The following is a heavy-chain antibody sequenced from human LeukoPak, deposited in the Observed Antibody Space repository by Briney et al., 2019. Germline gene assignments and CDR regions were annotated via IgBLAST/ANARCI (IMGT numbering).Heavy chain of an antibody. V-gene: IGHV7-4-1*02. CDR1: GYTFTSYY. J-gene: IGHJ6*03. Sequence: ASVKVSCKASGYTFTSYYTHWVRQAPGQGLEWMGWINTNTGNPTYAQGFTGRFVFSLDTSVSTAYLQISSLKAEDTAVYYCARVNTRYYYYMDVWGKGTTVTVSS. CDR2: INTNTGNP. CDR3: ARVNTRYYYYMDV.